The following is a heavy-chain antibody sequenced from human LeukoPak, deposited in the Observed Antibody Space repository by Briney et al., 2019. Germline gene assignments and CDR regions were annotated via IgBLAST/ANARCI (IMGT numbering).Heavy chain of an antibody. CDR2: IYYSGST. D-gene: IGHD3-10*01. CDR3: ARRVGPATGLFDY. J-gene: IGHJ4*02. CDR1: GGSISSSSYY. Sequence: SETLSLTCTVSGGSISSSSYYWGWIRQPPGKGLEWIGSIYYSGSTYYNPSLKSRVTISVDTSKNQFSLKLSSVTAADTAVYYCARRVGPATGLFDYWGQGTLVTVSS. V-gene: IGHV4-39*01.